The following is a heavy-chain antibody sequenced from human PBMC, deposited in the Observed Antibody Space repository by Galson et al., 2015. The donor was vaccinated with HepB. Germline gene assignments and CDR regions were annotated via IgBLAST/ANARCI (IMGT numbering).Heavy chain of an antibody. CDR3: ARVDCPRGSCSSTSSRFDP. D-gene: IGHD2-2*01. V-gene: IGHV1-3*01. J-gene: IGHJ5*02. Sequence: SVKVSCKASGYTFTSYAMHWVRQAPGQRLEWMGWINAGNGNTKYSQKFQGRVTITRDTSASTAYMELSSLRSEDTAVYYCARVDCPRGSCSSTSSRFDPWGQGTLVTVSS. CDR2: INAGNGNT. CDR1: GYTFTSYA.